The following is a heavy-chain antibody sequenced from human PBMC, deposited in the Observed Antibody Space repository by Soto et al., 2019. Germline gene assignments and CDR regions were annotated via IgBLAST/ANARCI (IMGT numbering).Heavy chain of an antibody. Sequence: PSETLSLTSSFAGVSIRSSSWLIWIRQPPGKGLEWIGEIYHSGSTNYNPSLKSRVTISVDKSKNQFSLKLSSVTAADTAVYYCARSPLPYYYGMDVWGQGTTVTVSS. CDR3: ARSPLPYYYGMDV. CDR1: GVSIRSSSW. CDR2: IYHSGST. J-gene: IGHJ6*02. V-gene: IGHV4-4*02.